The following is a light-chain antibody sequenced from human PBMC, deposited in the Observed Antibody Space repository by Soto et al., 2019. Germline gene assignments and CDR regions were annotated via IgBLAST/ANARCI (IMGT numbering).Light chain of an antibody. J-gene: IGKJ1*01. Sequence: DIVMTQSPDSLAVSLGERATINCKSSQSVLYSANNHNYLAWYQQKPGQPPKLLIYWASTRESGVPDRFSGSGSGTDFTLTISSLQAEDVAVYSCHQYYSTPWTFGQGTMVEIK. CDR3: HQYYSTPWT. CDR2: WAS. V-gene: IGKV4-1*01. CDR1: QSVLYSANNHNY.